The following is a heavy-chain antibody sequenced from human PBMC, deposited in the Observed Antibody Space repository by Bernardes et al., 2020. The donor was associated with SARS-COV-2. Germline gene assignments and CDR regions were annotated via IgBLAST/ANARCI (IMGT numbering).Heavy chain of an antibody. Sequence: GPTLVKPTQTLTLTCTFSGFSISSNGMRVSWIRQPPGKALEWLARIDWDEDKIYSTSLKTRLTISKDTSKNQVVLTMTNMDPVDTATYYCARIGYSSGYYYFDHWGQGTLVTVSS. CDR3: ARIGYSSGYYYFDH. J-gene: IGHJ4*02. D-gene: IGHD6-19*01. V-gene: IGHV2-70*04. CDR1: GFSISSNGMR. CDR2: IDWDEDK.